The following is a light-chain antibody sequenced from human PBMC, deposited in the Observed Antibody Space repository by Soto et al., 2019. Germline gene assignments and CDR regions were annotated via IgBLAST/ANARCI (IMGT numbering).Light chain of an antibody. CDR3: SSYSGTNYHYV. J-gene: IGLJ1*01. CDR2: EVS. CDR1: SSDVGGYNY. Sequence: HSALTQPPSASGSFGQSVTISCTGTSSDVGGYNYVSWYQQHPGKAPKLMIYEVSERPSGVPDRFSGSKSDNTASLTVSGLQADDEADYYCSSYSGTNYHYVFGTGTKVTVL. V-gene: IGLV2-8*01.